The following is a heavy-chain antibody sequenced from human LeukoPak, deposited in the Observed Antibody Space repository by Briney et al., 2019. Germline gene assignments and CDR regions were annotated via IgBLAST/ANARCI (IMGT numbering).Heavy chain of an antibody. CDR2: IWYDGSNK. CDR1: GFTFSSYG. CDR3: ARDRVIMIDF. V-gene: IGHV3-33*01. J-gene: IGHJ4*02. D-gene: IGHD3-16*01. Sequence: HPGRSLRLSCAASGFTFSSYGMHWVRQAPGKGLEWVAVIWYDGSNKYYADSVKGRFTISRNNSKNTLYLQMNSLRAEDTAVYYCARDRVIMIDFWGQGTLVTVSS.